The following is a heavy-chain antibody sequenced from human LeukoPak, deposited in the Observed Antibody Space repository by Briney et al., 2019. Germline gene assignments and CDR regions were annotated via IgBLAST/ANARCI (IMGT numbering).Heavy chain of an antibody. Sequence: SVKVSCKASGGTFSSYAISWVRQAPGQGLEXXXXXXXXLGIANYAQKFQGRVTITADKSTSTAYMELSSLRSEDTAVYYCARDRTGTTSGYYYGMDVWGQGTTVTVSS. CDR3: ARDRTGTTSGYYYGMDV. J-gene: IGHJ6*02. CDR2: XXXXLGIA. V-gene: IGHV1-69*10. D-gene: IGHD1-7*01. CDR1: GGTFSSYA.